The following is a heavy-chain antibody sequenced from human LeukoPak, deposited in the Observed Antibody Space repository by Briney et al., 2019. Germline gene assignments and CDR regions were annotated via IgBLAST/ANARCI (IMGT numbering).Heavy chain of an antibody. CDR2: IIPILGIA. CDR3: ARVRGQYSSGWYVFDY. Sequence: GASVKVSCKASGGTFSSYAISWVRQAPGQGLEWMGRIIPILGIANCAQKFQGRVTITADKSTSTAYMELSSLRSEDTAVYYCARVRGQYSSGWYVFDYWGQGTLVTVSS. CDR1: GGTFSSYA. V-gene: IGHV1-69*04. D-gene: IGHD6-19*01. J-gene: IGHJ4*02.